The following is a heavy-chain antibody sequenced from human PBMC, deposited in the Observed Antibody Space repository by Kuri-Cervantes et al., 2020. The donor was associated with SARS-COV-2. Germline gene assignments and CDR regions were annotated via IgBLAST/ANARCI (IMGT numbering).Heavy chain of an antibody. Sequence: SVKVSCKASGGTFTTYGFTWVRQAPGQGLEWMGGIIPFFGTPNYAQKFQGGVTMTEDTSTDTAYMELSSLRSEDTAVYYCATGPPFLEWHNWFDPWGQGTLVTVSS. J-gene: IGHJ5*02. CDR3: ATGPPFLEWHNWFDP. CDR1: GGTFTTYG. CDR2: IIPFFGTP. V-gene: IGHV1-69*06. D-gene: IGHD3-3*02.